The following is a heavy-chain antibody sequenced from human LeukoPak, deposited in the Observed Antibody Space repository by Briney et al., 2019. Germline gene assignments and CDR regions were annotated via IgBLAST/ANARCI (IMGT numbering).Heavy chain of an antibody. D-gene: IGHD3/OR15-3a*01. V-gene: IGHV1-2*02. J-gene: IGHJ5*02. CDR2: ISPNSGDT. Sequence: ASVKVSCKASGYTFTGYYIHWVRQAPGQGLEWMGWISPNSGDTNYAEKFQGRVTMTTDASIRTASLELRSLRSDDTAVYYCARLEGTGYRGGWLDPWGQGTLVTVSS. CDR1: GYTFTGYY. CDR3: ARLEGTGYRGGWLDP.